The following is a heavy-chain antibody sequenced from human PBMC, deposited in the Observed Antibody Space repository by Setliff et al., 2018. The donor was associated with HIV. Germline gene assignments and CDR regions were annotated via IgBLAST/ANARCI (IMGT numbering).Heavy chain of an antibody. CDR3: AREGDGIDF. Sequence: SETLSLTCTVSGGSITSTTYYCGWIRQPPGKGLEWIGTIHYTGDTYHNPSLKSRVTISVEASKNQISLKLTAVTAADSAVYYCAREGDGIDFWGQGTLVTVSS. D-gene: IGHD2-21*02. J-gene: IGHJ4*02. CDR2: IHYTGDT. V-gene: IGHV4-39*02. CDR1: GGSITSTTYY.